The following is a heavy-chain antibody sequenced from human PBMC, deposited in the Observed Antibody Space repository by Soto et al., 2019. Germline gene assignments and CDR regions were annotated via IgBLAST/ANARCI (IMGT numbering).Heavy chain of an antibody. V-gene: IGHV1-46*01. CDR1: GYTFTSYY. CDR2: INPSGGST. J-gene: IGHJ6*02. D-gene: IGHD6-13*01. Sequence: GASVKVSCKASGYTFTSYYMHWVRQAPGQGLEWMGIINPSGGSTSYAQKFQGRVTMTRDTSTSTVYMELSSLRSEDTAVYYCARDKEGIAAAGTGYYGMGVWGQGTTVTVSS. CDR3: ARDKEGIAAAGTGYYGMGV.